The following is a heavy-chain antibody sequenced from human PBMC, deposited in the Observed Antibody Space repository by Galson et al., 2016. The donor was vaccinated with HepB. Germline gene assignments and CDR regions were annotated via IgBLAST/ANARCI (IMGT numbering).Heavy chain of an antibody. CDR3: AREFGDCDSTRCSKQHFDS. D-gene: IGHD2-2*01. Sequence: SVKVSCKASGYTLSFYYMHWVRQAPGQGLEWMAIINPGDGRSHSAQNLQGRVTVTRDTSTSTVYMELSSLMSEDTAMYYCAREFGDCDSTRCSKQHFDSWGQGTLVTVSS. V-gene: IGHV1-46*04. J-gene: IGHJ4*02. CDR2: INPGDGRS. CDR1: GYTLSFYY.